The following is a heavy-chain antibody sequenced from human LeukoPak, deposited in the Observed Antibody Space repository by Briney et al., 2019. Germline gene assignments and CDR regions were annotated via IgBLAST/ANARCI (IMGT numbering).Heavy chain of an antibody. V-gene: IGHV3-21*01. CDR1: GFAFSSYG. J-gene: IGHJ4*02. CDR3: ARVPYYCSSTSCLIDY. Sequence: GGSLRLSCAASGFAFSSYGMSWVRQAPGEGLGWVSDISDSGAKTYYADSVKGRFTISRDNAKNSLYLQMNSLRAEDTAVYYCARVPYYCSSTSCLIDYWGQGTLVTVSS. CDR2: ISDSGAKT. D-gene: IGHD2-2*01.